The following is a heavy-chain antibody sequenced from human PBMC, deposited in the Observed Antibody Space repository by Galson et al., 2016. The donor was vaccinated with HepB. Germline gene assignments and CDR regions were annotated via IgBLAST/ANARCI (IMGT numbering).Heavy chain of an antibody. J-gene: IGHJ4*02. CDR1: GFTFNYYG. Sequence: SLRLSCAASGFTFNYYGMIWVRQAPGKGLEWVSFISNHNSNIYYADSVNGRFTISRDNAYNSLYLQMNSLRVEDTAVYYCVRGAGGYAPHFDYWGQGTLVTVSS. D-gene: IGHD5-12*01. V-gene: IGHV3-21*01. CDR3: VRGAGGYAPHFDY. CDR2: ISNHNSNI.